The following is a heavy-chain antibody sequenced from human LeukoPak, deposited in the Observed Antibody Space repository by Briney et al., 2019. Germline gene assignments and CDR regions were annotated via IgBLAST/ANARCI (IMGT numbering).Heavy chain of an antibody. CDR3: ARSITTYYYDSSGYSHFDY. J-gene: IGHJ4*02. CDR1: GYTFTSYG. V-gene: IGHV1-18*01. Sequence: AAVKVSCKASGYTFTSYGISWVRQAPGQGLEWMGWISAYNGNTNYAQKLQGRVTMTTDTSTSTAYMELRSLRSDDAAVYYCARSITTYYYDSSGYSHFDYWGQGTLVTVYS. CDR2: ISAYNGNT. D-gene: IGHD3-22*01.